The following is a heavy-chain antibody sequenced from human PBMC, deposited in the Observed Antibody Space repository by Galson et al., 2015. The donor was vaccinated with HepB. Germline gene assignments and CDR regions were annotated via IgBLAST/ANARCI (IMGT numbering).Heavy chain of an antibody. V-gene: IGHV4-59*01. D-gene: IGHD1-1*01. Sequence: ETLSLTCNVSGVSISSYYWSWVRQPPVKGLEWIGYVYYSGSAYYNPSLKSRVTLSVDTSKSQFSLRLDPVTAADTAVYYCASLAMAATGLGYFDSWGQGALVIVSS. J-gene: IGHJ4*02. CDR1: GVSISSYY. CDR2: VYYSGSA. CDR3: ASLAMAATGLGYFDS.